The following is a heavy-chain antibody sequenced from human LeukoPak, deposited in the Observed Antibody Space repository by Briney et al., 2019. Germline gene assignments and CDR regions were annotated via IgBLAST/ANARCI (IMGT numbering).Heavy chain of an antibody. J-gene: IGHJ4*02. CDR3: ATGITMVRGVFLDY. CDR2: IITNFGST. CDR1: GGTFSSYA. D-gene: IGHD3-10*01. V-gene: IGHV1-69*13. Sequence: SVKVSCKASGGTFSSYAISWVRQAPGQGLEWMGGIITNFGSTNYAQKYQGRVTITADESTSTAYMELSSLRSEDTAVYYCATGITMVRGVFLDYWGQGTLVTVSS.